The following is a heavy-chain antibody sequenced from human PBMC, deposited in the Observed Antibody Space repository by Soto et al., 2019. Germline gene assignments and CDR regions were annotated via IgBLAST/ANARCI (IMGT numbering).Heavy chain of an antibody. V-gene: IGHV3-11*05. J-gene: IGHJ4*02. CDR3: ARGGVKATTSRGQVYK. D-gene: IGHD3-16*01. CDR1: GFTFSDYY. Sequence: QVQVVESGGGLVKPGGSLRLSCAASGFTFSDYYMSWIRQAPGKGLAWVSFISSSSDSTKYADPVKGRFTISRDNAKNPQYLKLSSLRAEDTAVYNWARGGVKATTSRGQVYKRGQGTLVTVSS. CDR2: ISSSSDST.